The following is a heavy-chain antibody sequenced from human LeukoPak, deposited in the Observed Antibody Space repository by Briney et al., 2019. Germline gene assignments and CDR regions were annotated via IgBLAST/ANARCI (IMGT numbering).Heavy chain of an antibody. D-gene: IGHD1-1*01. J-gene: IGHJ4*02. CDR3: ARDLHQLGTGHDY. V-gene: IGHV1-2*02. CDR1: GYTFTYYY. CDR2: INPHSGGT. Sequence: GAAVKVSCKASGYTFTYYYIHWVRQAPGQGPEWMGWINPHSGGTNYAQKSRGRVTMTTDTSLSTAYMELSSLTSDDAAVYYCARDLHQLGTGHDYWGQGTLLTVSS.